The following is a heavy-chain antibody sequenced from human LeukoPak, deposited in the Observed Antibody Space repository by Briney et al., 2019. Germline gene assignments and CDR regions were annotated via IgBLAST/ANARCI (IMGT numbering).Heavy chain of an antibody. V-gene: IGHV3-30*04. J-gene: IGHJ4*02. Sequence: PGGSLRLSCAASGFTFSSYAMHWVRQAPGKGLEWVALISYDGSHKYYADSVKGRFTISRDNAKNSLFLQMNSLRAEDTAIYYCAKSGSGYYIWGQGTLVTVSS. CDR1: GFTFSSYA. CDR3: AKSGSGYYI. D-gene: IGHD3-3*01. CDR2: ISYDGSHK.